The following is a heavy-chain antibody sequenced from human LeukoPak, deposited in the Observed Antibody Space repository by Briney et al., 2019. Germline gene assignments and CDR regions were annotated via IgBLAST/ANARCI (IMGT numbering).Heavy chain of an antibody. J-gene: IGHJ4*02. Sequence: PSETLSLTCTVSGGSISSYYWSWIRQPAGKGLEWIGRIYTSGSTNYNPSLKSRVTMSVDTSKNQFSLKLSSVTAADTAVYYCARDMSGAVAGGAPFDYWGQGTLVTVSS. V-gene: IGHV4-4*07. CDR1: GGSISSYY. CDR2: IYTSGST. D-gene: IGHD6-19*01. CDR3: ARDMSGAVAGGAPFDY.